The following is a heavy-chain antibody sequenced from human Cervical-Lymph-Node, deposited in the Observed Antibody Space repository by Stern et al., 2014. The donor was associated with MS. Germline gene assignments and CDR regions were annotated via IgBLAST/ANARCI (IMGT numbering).Heavy chain of an antibody. CDR3: ARQGCGSTSCHSIDY. D-gene: IGHD2-2*02. Sequence: VQLVQSGAEVKKPGESLKISCKGSGYTFTNNWIAWVRQLPGKGLECMGIIYPPDSNTRYSPSFQGLVTISVDKYSRTAYLQWSSLTASDSAMYYCARQGCGSTSCHSIDYWGQGTLITVSS. CDR2: IYPPDSNT. J-gene: IGHJ4*02. CDR1: GYTFTNNW. V-gene: IGHV5-51*01.